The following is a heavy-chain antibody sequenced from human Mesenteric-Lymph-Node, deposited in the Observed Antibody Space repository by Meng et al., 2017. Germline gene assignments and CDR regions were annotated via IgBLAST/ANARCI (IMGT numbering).Heavy chain of an antibody. J-gene: IGHJ5*02. CDR3: ARCIAVAGNWFDP. V-gene: IGHV1-3*01. D-gene: IGHD6-19*01. CDR2: INAGNGNK. Sequence: QVHLVQAGAEGKKPGAAVKGAWKASGYTFTTYAIHWVRQAPGQRLEGMGWINAGNGNKRYSQKFQGRVSITRDTSASTAYMELSSLRSEDTAVYYCARCIAVAGNWFDPWGQGTLVTVSS. CDR1: GYTFTTYA.